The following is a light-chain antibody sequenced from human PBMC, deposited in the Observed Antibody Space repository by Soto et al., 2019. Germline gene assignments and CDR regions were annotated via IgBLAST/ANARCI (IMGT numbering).Light chain of an antibody. CDR2: RIS. V-gene: IGKV2-24*01. Sequence: DIVMTQTPLSSPVTLGQPASISCRSSQSLVHSDGNTYLSWLHQRPGQAPRVLIYRISNRFSGVPDRCSGSGAGADFTLKISRVEAEDVGVCYCMQATQYPLTFGGGTTVEIK. CDR1: QSLVHSDGNTY. J-gene: IGKJ4*01. CDR3: MQATQYPLT.